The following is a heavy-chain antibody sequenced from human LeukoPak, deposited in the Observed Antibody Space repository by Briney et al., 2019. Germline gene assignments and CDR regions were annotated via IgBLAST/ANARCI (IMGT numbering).Heavy chain of an antibody. CDR2: IYYSGST. CDR1: GGSISSSSYY. Sequence: PSGTLSLTCTVSGGSISSSSYYWGWIRQPPGKGLEWIGSIYYSGSTYYNPSLKSRVTISVDTSKNQFSLKLSSVTAADTAVYYCARAYPRGAPFDYWGQGTLVTVSS. V-gene: IGHV4-39*07. CDR3: ARAYPRGAPFDY. J-gene: IGHJ4*02.